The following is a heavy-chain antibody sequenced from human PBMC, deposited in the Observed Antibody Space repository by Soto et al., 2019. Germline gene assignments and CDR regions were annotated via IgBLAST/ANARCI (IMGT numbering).Heavy chain of an antibody. D-gene: IGHD6-13*01. V-gene: IGHV3-21*01. CDR1: GFSFTTYS. Sequence: EVHLVESGGGLVKPGGSLRLSCAASGFSFTTYSMNWVRQAPGKGLEWVSSIDSSSTYKYYADSVRGRFTISRDQAKKSLYLQMNSLRAEDTALYYCASSSSWYEDWGQGTLVTVSS. J-gene: IGHJ4*02. CDR2: IDSSSTYK. CDR3: ASSSSWYED.